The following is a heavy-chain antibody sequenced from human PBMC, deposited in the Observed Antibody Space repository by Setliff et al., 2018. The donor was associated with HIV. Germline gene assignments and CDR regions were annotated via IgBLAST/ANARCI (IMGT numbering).Heavy chain of an antibody. CDR1: GGSISSGNW. Sequence: SETLSLTCAVSGGSISSGNWWSWVRQPPGKRLEWIGEIYHSGITNYNPSLRSRVTISVDKSKNQFSLKLSSVTAADTAVYYCASTTYYYDSSGYNSWPLFDYWGQGTLVTVSS. V-gene: IGHV4-4*02. CDR2: IYHSGIT. CDR3: ASTTYYYDSSGYNSWPLFDY. D-gene: IGHD3-22*01. J-gene: IGHJ4*02.